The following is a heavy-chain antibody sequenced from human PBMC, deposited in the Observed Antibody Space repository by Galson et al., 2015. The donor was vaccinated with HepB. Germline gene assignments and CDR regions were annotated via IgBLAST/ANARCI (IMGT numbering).Heavy chain of an antibody. CDR1: GFTFSNAW. J-gene: IGHJ4*02. CDR2: IKSKTDGGTT. D-gene: IGHD6-6*01. Sequence: SLRLSCAASGFTFSNAWMSWVRQAPGKGLEWVGRIKSKTDGGTTDYAAPVKGRFTISRDDSKNTLYLQMNSLKTEDTAVYYCTTEYPPLYSSSSWGYYFDYWGQGTLVTVSS. V-gene: IGHV3-15*01. CDR3: TTEYPPLYSSSSWGYYFDY.